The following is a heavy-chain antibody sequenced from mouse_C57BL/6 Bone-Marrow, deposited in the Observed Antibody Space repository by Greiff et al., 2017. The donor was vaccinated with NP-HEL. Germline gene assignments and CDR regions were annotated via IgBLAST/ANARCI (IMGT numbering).Heavy chain of an antibody. Sequence: VQLQQPGAELVRPGTSVKLSCKASGYTFTSYWMHWVKQRPGQGLEWIGVIDPSDSYTNYNQKFKGKATLTVDTSSSTAYMQLSSLTSEDSAVYYCARGGYGPFAYWGQGTLVTVSA. V-gene: IGHV1-59*01. CDR1: GYTFTSYW. D-gene: IGHD1-1*01. CDR3: ARGGYGPFAY. CDR2: IDPSDSYT. J-gene: IGHJ3*01.